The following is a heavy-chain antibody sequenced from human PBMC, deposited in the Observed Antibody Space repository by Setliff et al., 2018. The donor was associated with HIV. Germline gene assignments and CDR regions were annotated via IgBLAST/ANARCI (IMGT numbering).Heavy chain of an antibody. D-gene: IGHD6-13*01. CDR1: GYTFTSYG. J-gene: IGHJ1*01. CDR3: ATDPGYSSTWYSESFQH. Sequence: GASVKVSCKASGYTFTSYGISWVRQAPGQGLEWMGWISAYNGNTNYAQNLQGRVTMTTDKSTSTAYRELSSLRSDDTAMYYCATDPGYSSTWYSESFQHWGQGTVVTVSS. CDR2: ISAYNGNT. V-gene: IGHV1-18*01.